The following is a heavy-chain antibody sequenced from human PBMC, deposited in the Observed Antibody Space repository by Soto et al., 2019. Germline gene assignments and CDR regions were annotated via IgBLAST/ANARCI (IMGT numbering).Heavy chain of an antibody. J-gene: IGHJ4*02. D-gene: IGHD6-13*01. CDR2: INHSGST. V-gene: IGHV4-30-2*01. CDR3: ARGPDPYSNSWYDY. CDR1: GGSISSGGYS. Sequence: QLQLQESGSGLVKPSQTLSLTCAVSGGSISSGGYSWNWIPQPPRKGLEWIGYINHSGSTYYNPSRTSRVTISVDRSKNQFSLKLSSGTAADSAVYYCARGPDPYSNSWYDYWGQGTLVTVSS.